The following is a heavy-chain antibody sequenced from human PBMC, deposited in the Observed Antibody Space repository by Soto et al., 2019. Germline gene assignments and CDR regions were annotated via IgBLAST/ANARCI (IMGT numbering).Heavy chain of an antibody. Sequence: EVQLVESGGGLVQPGGSLRLSCAGSGFTFGSNWMTWIRQAPGKGLEWVANIKEDGSEKYYVDSVKGRFTISRDNTKNSLFLQMNGLTDEDTAVYYCARGGSYYYDSYGYYYLPAYWGQGTLVTVSS. V-gene: IGHV3-7*03. CDR2: IKEDGSEK. CDR1: GFTFGSNW. D-gene: IGHD3-22*01. J-gene: IGHJ4*02. CDR3: ARGGSYYYDSYGYYYLPAY.